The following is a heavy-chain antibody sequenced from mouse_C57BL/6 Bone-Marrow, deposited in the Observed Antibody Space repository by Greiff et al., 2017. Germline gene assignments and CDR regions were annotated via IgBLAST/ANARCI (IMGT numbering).Heavy chain of an antibody. J-gene: IGHJ2*01. CDR3: TTEGVTTVVDY. V-gene: IGHV14-4*01. D-gene: IGHD1-1*01. Sequence: VQLQQSGAELVRPGASVKLSCTASGFNIKDDYMHWVKQRPEQGLEWIGWIDPENGDTAYASKFQGKATITADTSSNTAYLQLSSLPSEDTAVYYCTTEGVTTVVDYWGQGTTLTVAS. CDR1: GFNIKDDY. CDR2: IDPENGDT.